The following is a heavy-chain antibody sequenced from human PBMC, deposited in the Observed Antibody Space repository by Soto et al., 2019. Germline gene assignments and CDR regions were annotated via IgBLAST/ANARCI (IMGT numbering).Heavy chain of an antibody. V-gene: IGHV1-18*01. CDR2: ISAHNDNT. Sequence: QVNLVQSGAEVRKPGASVKVSCKGSGYTFTSYGIAWVRQAPGQGLEWMGWISAHNDNTNYAQKGQGRVTVTIDTSTSTAYMELRNLRSDDTAVYYCARGRYGDYWDQGALVTVSS. J-gene: IGHJ4*02. CDR1: GYTFTSYG. CDR3: ARGRYGDY. D-gene: IGHD1-1*01.